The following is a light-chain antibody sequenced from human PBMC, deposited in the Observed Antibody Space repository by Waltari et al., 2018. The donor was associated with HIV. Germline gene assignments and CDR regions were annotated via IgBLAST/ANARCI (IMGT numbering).Light chain of an antibody. V-gene: IGKV1-16*01. CDR3: QQYNTYPRT. CDR1: QDISNS. CDR2: AAS. Sequence: DIQMPQSPSSLSASVGDRVTITCRASQDISNSLAWFQQKPGKAPQSLIYAASSLHTGVPPRFSGSGFGTGFTLTISRLHPEDFATYYCQQYNTYPRTFGQGTKVEV. J-gene: IGKJ1*01.